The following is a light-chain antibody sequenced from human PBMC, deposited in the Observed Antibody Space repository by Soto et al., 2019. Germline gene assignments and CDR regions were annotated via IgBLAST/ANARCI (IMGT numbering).Light chain of an antibody. CDR1: QGIGIY. Sequence: DIQMTQSTSSLSASFGDRVTMTCRASQGIGIYLAWFQQRPGNTPKLLIYAASTLQSGVPSRFSGSGSGTDFTLTISSLQPEDVATYYCQKYNSAPLTFGGGTRVEIK. CDR2: AAS. J-gene: IGKJ4*01. V-gene: IGKV1-27*01. CDR3: QKYNSAPLT.